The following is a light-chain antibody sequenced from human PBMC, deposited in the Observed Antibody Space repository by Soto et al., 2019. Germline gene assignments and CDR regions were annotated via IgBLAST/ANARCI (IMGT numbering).Light chain of an antibody. CDR2: AAS. J-gene: IGKJ1*01. Sequence: IQMTQSPSSLSASVGDRGTVTCRAIQSISSYLNWYQQKPGKAPKLLIYAASSLQSGGPSRFSGSGSGTDLTLTISSLQPEDFATYYCQQSYSTPQTFGQGTQVDIK. CDR1: QSISSY. CDR3: QQSYSTPQT. V-gene: IGKV1-39*01.